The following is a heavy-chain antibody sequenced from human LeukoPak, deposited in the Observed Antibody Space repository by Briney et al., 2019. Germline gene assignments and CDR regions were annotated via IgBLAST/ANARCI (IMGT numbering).Heavy chain of an antibody. CDR3: AKDHFSGYSSSWYGVIPDY. CDR2: ISGSGGST. J-gene: IGHJ4*02. D-gene: IGHD6-13*01. CDR1: GFTFSSYA. V-gene: IGHV3-23*01. Sequence: GGSLRLSCAASGFTFSSYAMSWVRQAPGKGLEWVSAISGSGGSTYYADSVKGRFTISRDNSKNTLYLQMNSLRAEDTAVYYCAKDHFSGYSSSWYGVIPDYWGQGTLVTVSS.